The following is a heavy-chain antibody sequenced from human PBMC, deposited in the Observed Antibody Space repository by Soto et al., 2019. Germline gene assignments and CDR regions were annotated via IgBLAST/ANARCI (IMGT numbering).Heavy chain of an antibody. D-gene: IGHD6-13*01. CDR1: GFTFSSYG. CDR3: AKEFHVRYSSSWSDYYGMDV. J-gene: IGHJ6*02. V-gene: IGHV3-30*18. Sequence: QVQLVESGGDVVQPGRSLRLSCAASGFTFSSYGMHWVRQAPGKGLEWVAVISYDGSNKYYADSVKGRFTISRDNSKNTLYLQMNSLRAEDTAVYYCAKEFHVRYSSSWSDYYGMDVWGQGTTVTVSS. CDR2: ISYDGSNK.